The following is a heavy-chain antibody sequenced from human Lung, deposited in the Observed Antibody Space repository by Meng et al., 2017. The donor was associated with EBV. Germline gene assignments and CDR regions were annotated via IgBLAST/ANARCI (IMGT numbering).Heavy chain of an antibody. Sequence: QGQLQQWGAGLLKPSETLSLTCGVSGRSFSSSYWSWIRQPPGKGLEWIGQINYSGITNYNPSLKSRVTISVDTSKNQFSLSLNSVTAADTAVYYCARARSIAAAVIDYWGQGTLVTVSS. J-gene: IGHJ4*02. CDR3: ARARSIAAAVIDY. CDR2: INYSGIT. D-gene: IGHD6-13*01. V-gene: IGHV4-34*01. CDR1: GRSFSSSY.